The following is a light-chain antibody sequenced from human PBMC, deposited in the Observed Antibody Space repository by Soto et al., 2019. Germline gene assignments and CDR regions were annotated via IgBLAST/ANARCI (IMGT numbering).Light chain of an antibody. J-gene: IGKJ5*01. CDR2: WAS. Sequence: DIVMTPYPDSLAVSLGDRATINCKSSQSVLYSSNNKNYLAWYQQKPGQPPKLLIYWASTRESGVPDRFSGSGSGTDFTLTVSSLQAEDVAVYYCQQYSSTPITCGQGTRLDIK. CDR1: QSVLYSSNNKNY. V-gene: IGKV4-1*01. CDR3: QQYSSTPIT.